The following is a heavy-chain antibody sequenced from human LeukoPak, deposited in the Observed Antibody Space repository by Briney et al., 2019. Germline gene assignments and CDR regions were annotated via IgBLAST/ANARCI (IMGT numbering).Heavy chain of an antibody. CDR1: GFTFSSYA. D-gene: IGHD5-18*01. J-gene: IGHJ6*02. CDR2: ISYDGSNK. V-gene: IGHV3-30*04. Sequence: GGSLRLSCAVSGFTFSSYALHWVRQAPGKWLEWVAVISYDGSNKYYADSVRGRFTISRDNAKNSLYLQMNSLRAEDTAVYYCARGEGRYSLYGMDVWGQGTTVTVSS. CDR3: ARGEGRYSLYGMDV.